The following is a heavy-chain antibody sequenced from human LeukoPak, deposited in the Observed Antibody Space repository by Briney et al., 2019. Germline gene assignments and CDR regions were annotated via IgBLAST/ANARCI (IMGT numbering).Heavy chain of an antibody. CDR3: ARGDYYDSSGYFYY. CDR1: GYTFTSYG. Sequence: ASVKVSCKASGYTFTSYGISWVRQAPGQGLEWMGWTSAYNGNTNYAQKLQGRVTMTTDTSTSTAYMELRSLRSDDTAVYYCARGDYYDSSGYFYYWGQGTLVTVSS. J-gene: IGHJ4*02. V-gene: IGHV1-18*01. CDR2: TSAYNGNT. D-gene: IGHD3-22*01.